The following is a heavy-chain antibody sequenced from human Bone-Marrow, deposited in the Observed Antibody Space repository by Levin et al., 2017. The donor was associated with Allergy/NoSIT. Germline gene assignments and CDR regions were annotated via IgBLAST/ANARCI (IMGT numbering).Heavy chain of an antibody. Sequence: SCAASGFTFSSYAMHWVRQGPGKGLEWVAVVSMDGNKKHFADSVKGRFTISRDNSKNTLSLQMNSLRPEDTSVYYCAKGSSTSWYFDSWGQGTLVTVSS. D-gene: IGHD2-2*01. J-gene: IGHJ4*02. CDR2: VSMDGNKK. V-gene: IGHV3-30*18. CDR1: GFTFSSYA. CDR3: AKGSSTSWYFDS.